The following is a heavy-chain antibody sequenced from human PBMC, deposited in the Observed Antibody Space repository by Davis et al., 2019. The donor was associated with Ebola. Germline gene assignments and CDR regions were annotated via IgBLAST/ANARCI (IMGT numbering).Heavy chain of an antibody. V-gene: IGHV4-34*01. CDR1: GGSFSGYY. CDR2: INHSGST. CDR3: AASAGGMDV. J-gene: IGHJ6*02. Sequence: PSETLSLTCAVSGGSFSGYYWGWIRQPPGKGLEWIGEINHSGSTNYNPSLKSRVTISIDTSKNQFSLELSSVTAADTAVYYCAASAGGMDVWGQGTTVTVSS.